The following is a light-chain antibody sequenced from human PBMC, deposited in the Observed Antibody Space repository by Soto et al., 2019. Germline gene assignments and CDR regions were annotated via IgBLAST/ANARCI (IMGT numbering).Light chain of an antibody. CDR3: VLYRGSGFL. J-gene: IGLJ3*02. Sequence: QAVVTQEPSFSVSPGGTVTLTCGLSSGSVSTSYYPSWYQQTPGQAPRTLIYSTNTRSSGVPDRFSGSILGNKAALTITGAQADDESDYYCVLYRGSGFLFGGGTKLTVL. CDR2: STN. V-gene: IGLV8-61*01. CDR1: SGSVSTSYY.